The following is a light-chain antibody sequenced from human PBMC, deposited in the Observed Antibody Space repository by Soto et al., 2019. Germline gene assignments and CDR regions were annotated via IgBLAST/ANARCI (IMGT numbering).Light chain of an antibody. CDR1: QSISSW. CDR3: QQYNSYPLT. J-gene: IGKJ4*01. V-gene: IGKV1-5*01. CDR2: DAS. Sequence: DIQMTQSPSTLSASVGDRVTITCRASQSISSWLAWYQQKPGKAPKLLIYDASSLESGVPSRFSGSGSGTAFTLTISSLQPDDVATYYCQQYNSYPLTFGRGTKVEIK.